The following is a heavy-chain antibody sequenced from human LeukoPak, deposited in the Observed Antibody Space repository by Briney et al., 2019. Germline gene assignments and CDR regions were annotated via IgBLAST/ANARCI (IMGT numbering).Heavy chain of an antibody. D-gene: IGHD4-23*01. Sequence: PGGSLRLSCSASGLTFSSYAMHCVRQTPGKGLEYVSAISSNGGSTYYADSVKGRFTISRDNSKNTLYLQMSSLRAEDTAVYYCMKDHVATVGYYFDYWGQGTLVTVSS. J-gene: IGHJ4*02. CDR1: GLTFSSYA. CDR2: ISSNGGST. CDR3: MKDHVATVGYYFDY. V-gene: IGHV3-64D*06.